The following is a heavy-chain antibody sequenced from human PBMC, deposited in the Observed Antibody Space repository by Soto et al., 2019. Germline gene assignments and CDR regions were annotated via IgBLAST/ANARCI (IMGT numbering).Heavy chain of an antibody. J-gene: IGHJ6*02. Sequence: QVQLVQSGAEVKKPGSSVKVSCKSSGGTFSTYAISWVRQAPGQGLEWMGGIIPIFWTANYAQKFQGRVTITADESTTTAYMELISLRSEGTAVYYCARDEMVVATGSRTWHYYYGMDVWGQGTTVTVSS. CDR1: GGTFSTYA. D-gene: IGHD2-15*01. CDR2: IIPIFWTA. V-gene: IGHV1-69*12. CDR3: ARDEMVVATGSRTWHYYYGMDV.